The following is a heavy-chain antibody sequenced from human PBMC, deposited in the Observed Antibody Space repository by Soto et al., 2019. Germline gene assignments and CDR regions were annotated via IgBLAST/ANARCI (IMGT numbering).Heavy chain of an antibody. CDR2: IKTDGSEN. V-gene: IGHV3-7*05. J-gene: IGHJ4*02. Sequence: EVQLVESGGGLVQPGGSLRLSCAASGFSFSDDWMSWVRQAPGKGLECVANIKTDGSENYYVDPVKGRFSTSRDNAKNSLYLQMTSLRADDTAVYYCASSMGRGGNDYWGQGNLVAVAS. CDR3: ASSMGRGGNDY. CDR1: GFSFSDDW. D-gene: IGHD3-10*01.